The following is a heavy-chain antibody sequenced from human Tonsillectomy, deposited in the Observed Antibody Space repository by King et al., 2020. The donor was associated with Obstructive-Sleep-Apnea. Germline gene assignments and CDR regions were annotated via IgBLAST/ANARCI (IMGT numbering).Heavy chain of an antibody. Sequence: VQLVESGGGLVQPGGSLRLSCAASGFTFSSYSMNWVRQAPGKGLEWVSYISSSSSTIYYADSVKGRFTISRDNAKNSLYLQMNSLRAEDTAVYYCARVSYYDFWSGYYTNYYYYGMDVWGQGTTVTVSS. V-gene: IGHV3-48*04. J-gene: IGHJ6*02. CDR3: ARVSYYDFWSGYYTNYYYYGMDV. CDR1: GFTFSSYS. CDR2: ISSSSSTI. D-gene: IGHD3-3*01.